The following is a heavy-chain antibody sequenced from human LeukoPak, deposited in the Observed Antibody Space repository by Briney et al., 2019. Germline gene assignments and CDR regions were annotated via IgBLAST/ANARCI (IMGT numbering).Heavy chain of an antibody. D-gene: IGHD6-13*01. J-gene: IGHJ3*02. V-gene: IGHV1-46*01. Sequence: ASVKVSCKASGYTFTSYYMHWVRQAPGQGLEWMGIINPSGGSTSYVQKFQGRVTMTRDTSTSTVYMELSSLRSEDTAVYYCATGGGGYSSSWYGIVEAFDIWGQGTMVTVSS. CDR2: INPSGGST. CDR3: ATGGGGYSSSWYGIVEAFDI. CDR1: GYTFTSYY.